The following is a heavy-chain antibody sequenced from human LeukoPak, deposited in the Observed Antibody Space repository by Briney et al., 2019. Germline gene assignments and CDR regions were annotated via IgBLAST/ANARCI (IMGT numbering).Heavy chain of an antibody. Sequence: GGSLRLSCAAPGFTFSNYWMSWVRQAPGKGLEWVASIHQHGNEKYFVDSVRGRFTISRDNAKNSLYLQMGSLRAEDTAVYYCATLNGPLFEYWGQGTLVTVSS. CDR2: IHQHGNEK. D-gene: IGHD2-8*01. CDR3: ATLNGPLFEY. J-gene: IGHJ4*02. V-gene: IGHV3-7*01. CDR1: GFTFSNYW.